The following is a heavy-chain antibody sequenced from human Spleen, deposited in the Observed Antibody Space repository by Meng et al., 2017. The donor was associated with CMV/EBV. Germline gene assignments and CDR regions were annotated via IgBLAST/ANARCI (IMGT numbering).Heavy chain of an antibody. D-gene: IGHD2-2*01. V-gene: IGHV4-61*01. CDR2: IYYSGST. Sequence: SETLSLTCTVSGGSVSSGSYYWSWIRQPPGKGLEWIGYIYYSGSTNYNPPLKSRVTISVDTSKNQFSLKLSSVTAADTAVYYCARGHRYCSSTSCYPHYYYGMDVWCQGTTVTVSS. J-gene: IGHJ6*02. CDR3: ARGHRYCSSTSCYPHYYYGMDV. CDR1: GGSVSSGSYY.